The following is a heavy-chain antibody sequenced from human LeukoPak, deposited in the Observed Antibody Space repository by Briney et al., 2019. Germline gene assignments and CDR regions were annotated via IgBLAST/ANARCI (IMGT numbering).Heavy chain of an antibody. J-gene: IGHJ4*02. Sequence: ASVKVSCKASGYTFTSQGISWVRQAPGQGLEWMGWINTYNGKTNYAQKFQGRVTMTADTSTSTAYLELRSLRSDDTAVYYCASRSGLTLYYFDYWGQGTLVTVSS. CDR2: INTYNGKT. D-gene: IGHD3-3*01. V-gene: IGHV1-18*01. CDR1: GYTFTSQG. CDR3: ASRSGLTLYYFDY.